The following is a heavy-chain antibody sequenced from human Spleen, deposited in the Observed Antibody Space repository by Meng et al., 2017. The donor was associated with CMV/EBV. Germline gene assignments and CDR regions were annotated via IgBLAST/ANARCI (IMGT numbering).Heavy chain of an antibody. CDR1: GGTFSSHT. CDR3: ARDRCTSTSCYGRLDY. D-gene: IGHD2-2*01. V-gene: IGHV1-69*10. Sequence: SVKVSCKASGGTFSSHTINWVRQAPGEGLEWMGRLIPLLGIANYAQKFQGRVTIIADKSTSTAYMELSSLRSEDTAVYYCARDRCTSTSCYGRLDYWARERWSPSPQ. J-gene: IGHJ4*02. CDR2: LIPLLGIA.